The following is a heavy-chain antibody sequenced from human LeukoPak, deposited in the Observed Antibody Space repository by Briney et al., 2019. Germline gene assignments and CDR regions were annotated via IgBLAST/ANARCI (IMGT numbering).Heavy chain of an antibody. J-gene: IGHJ4*02. CDR3: AKDPTIGTVDC. CDR1: GFTFSNAY. Sequence: GGSLRLSCAASGFTFSNAYMSWVRQAPGKGLEWVGRIKSKTDGGTTDYAAPVKGRFTISRDDSKNTLYLQMNSLRAEDTAVYYCAKDPTIGTVDCWGQGTLVTVSS. CDR2: IKSKTDGGTT. V-gene: IGHV3-15*01. D-gene: IGHD1-1*01.